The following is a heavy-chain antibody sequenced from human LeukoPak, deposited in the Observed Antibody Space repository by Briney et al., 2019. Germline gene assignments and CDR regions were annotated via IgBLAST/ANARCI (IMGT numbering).Heavy chain of an antibody. CDR1: GFTFSSYA. Sequence: GGSLRLSCAASGFTFSSYAMHWVRQAPGKGLEWVAVISYDGSNKYYADSVKGRFTISRDNSKNTLYLQMNSLRAEDTAVYYCARDHYRHFDYWGQGTLVTVSS. CDR3: ARDHYRHFDY. D-gene: IGHD3-10*01. J-gene: IGHJ4*02. V-gene: IGHV3-30-3*01. CDR2: ISYDGSNK.